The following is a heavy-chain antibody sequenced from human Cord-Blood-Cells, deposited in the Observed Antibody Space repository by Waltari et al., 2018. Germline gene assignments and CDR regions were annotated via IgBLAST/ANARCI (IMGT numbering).Heavy chain of an antibody. V-gene: IGHV4-39*01. CDR3: ARHDPGTTVTTWVN. D-gene: IGHD4-17*01. CDR2: IYYSGST. CDR1: VGSISSSIYY. J-gene: IGHJ4*02. Sequence: QLQLQESGPRLVKPSETLSLTCTVPVGSISSSIYYWGWIRQPPGKGLEWIGSIYYSGSTYHNPSLRCRVTISVDKSKNQFSRKLGSVAAADTAVYYCARHDPGTTVTTWVNWGQGTLVTVSS.